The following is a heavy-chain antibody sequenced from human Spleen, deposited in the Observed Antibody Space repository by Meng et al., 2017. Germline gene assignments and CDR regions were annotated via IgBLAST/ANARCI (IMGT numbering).Heavy chain of an antibody. Sequence: QVQLQESGPGLVKPSQTLSLTCTVSGGSISSGGYYWSWIRQHPGKGLEWIGYIYYSGSTYYNPSLKSRVTISVDTSQNNLSLKLSSVTAADSAVYYCARGPTTMAHDFDYWGQGTLVTVSS. CDR2: IYYSGST. J-gene: IGHJ4*02. V-gene: IGHV4-31*03. CDR1: GGSISSGGYY. D-gene: IGHD4-11*01. CDR3: ARGPTTMAHDFDY.